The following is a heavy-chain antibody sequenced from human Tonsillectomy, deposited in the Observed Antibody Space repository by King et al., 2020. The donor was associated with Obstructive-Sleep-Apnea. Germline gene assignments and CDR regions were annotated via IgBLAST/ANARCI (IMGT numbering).Heavy chain of an antibody. Sequence: QLQESGPGLVKPSETLSLTCSVSGGSISSSGYYWGWIRQPPGKGLEWIGSIHYSGRTYYNPSLKSRVTISVDTSKNQFSLKLSSVTAADTAVYYCAREGAAATNWFDPWGQGTLVTVSS. CDR2: IHYSGRT. CDR1: GGSISSSGYY. CDR3: AREGAAATNWFDP. D-gene: IGHD2-15*01. V-gene: IGHV4-39*07. J-gene: IGHJ5*02.